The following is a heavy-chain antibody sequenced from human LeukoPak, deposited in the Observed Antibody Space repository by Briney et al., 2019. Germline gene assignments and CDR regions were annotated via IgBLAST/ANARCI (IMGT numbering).Heavy chain of an antibody. CDR3: AKEAIYSSSYPYYFDY. V-gene: IGHV3-23*01. J-gene: IGHJ4*02. CDR1: GFTFSSYA. D-gene: IGHD6-13*01. Sequence: GGSLRLSCAASGFTFSSYAMSWVRQAPGKGLEWVSAISGSGGSTYYADSVKGRFTISRDNSKNTLYLQMNSLRAEDTAVYYCAKEAIYSSSYPYYFDYWGQGTLVTVSS. CDR2: ISGSGGST.